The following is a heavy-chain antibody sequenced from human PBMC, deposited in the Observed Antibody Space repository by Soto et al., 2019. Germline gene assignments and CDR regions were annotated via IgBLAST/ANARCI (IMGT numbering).Heavy chain of an antibody. V-gene: IGHV3-30-3*01. D-gene: IGHD5-12*01. J-gene: IGHJ6*02. Sequence: QVQLVESGGGVVQPGRSLRLSCAASGFTFSSYAMHWVRQAPGKGLEWVAVISYDGSNKYYADSVKGRFTISRDNSKNTLYLQMNSLRAEDTAVYYCARDMERWLQLPGYYYYGMDVWGQGTTVTVSS. CDR2: ISYDGSNK. CDR1: GFTFSSYA. CDR3: ARDMERWLQLPGYYYYGMDV.